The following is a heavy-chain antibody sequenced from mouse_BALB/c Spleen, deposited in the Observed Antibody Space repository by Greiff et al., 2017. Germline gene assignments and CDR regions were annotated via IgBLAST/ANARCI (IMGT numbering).Heavy chain of an antibody. CDR1: GISITTGNYR. CDR2: IYYSGTI. V-gene: IGHV3-5*02. CDR3: ARDRDYYAMDY. D-gene: IGHD3-1*01. J-gene: IGHJ4*01. Sequence: DVKLVESGPGLVKPSQTVSLTCTVTGISITTGNYRWSWIRQFPGNKLEWIGYIYYSGTITYNPSLTSRTTITRDTSKNQFFLEMNSLTAEDTATYYCARDRDYYAMDYWGQGTSVTVSS.